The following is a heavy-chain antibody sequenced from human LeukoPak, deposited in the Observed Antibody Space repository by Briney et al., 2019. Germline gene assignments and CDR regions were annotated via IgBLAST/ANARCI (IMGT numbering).Heavy chain of an antibody. D-gene: IGHD5-12*01. V-gene: IGHV1-18*01. Sequence: GASVKVSCKASGYTFTSYGISWVRQAPGQGLEWMGWISAYNGNTNYAQKLQGRVTMTTDTSTSTAYMELRSLRSDDTAVYYCARDAGVIVATITYSDAFDIWGQGTMVTVSS. CDR2: ISAYNGNT. CDR1: GYTFTSYG. CDR3: ARDAGVIVATITYSDAFDI. J-gene: IGHJ3*02.